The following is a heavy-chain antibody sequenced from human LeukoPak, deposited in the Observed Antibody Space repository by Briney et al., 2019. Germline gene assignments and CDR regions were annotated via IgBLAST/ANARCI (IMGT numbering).Heavy chain of an antibody. CDR3: ARLKEGIDY. CDR1: GGSISGSSYF. J-gene: IGHJ4*02. D-gene: IGHD3-10*01. V-gene: IGHV4-39*01. Sequence: SDTLSLTCAVSGGSISGSSYFWGWIRQPPGKGLEWIGSIYYSGNTYYNPSLKSRVTISVDTSKNQFSLKLSSVTAADTAVYYCARLKEGIDYWGQGTLVTVSS. CDR2: IYYSGNT.